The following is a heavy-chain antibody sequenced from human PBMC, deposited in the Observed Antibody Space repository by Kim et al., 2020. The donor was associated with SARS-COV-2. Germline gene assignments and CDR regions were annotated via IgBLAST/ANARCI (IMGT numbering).Heavy chain of an antibody. CDR2: T. V-gene: IGHV3-15*01. D-gene: IGHD3-9*01. Sequence: TDYAAPVKGRFTISRDDSKNTLYLQMNSLKTEDTAVYYCTTGYFDWLFDYWGQGTLVTVSS. J-gene: IGHJ4*02. CDR3: TTGYFDWLFDY.